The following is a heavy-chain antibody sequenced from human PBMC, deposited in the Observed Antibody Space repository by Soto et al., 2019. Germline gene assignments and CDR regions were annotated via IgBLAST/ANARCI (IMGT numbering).Heavy chain of an antibody. D-gene: IGHD3-10*01. CDR2: VYVTGTGT. CDR3: ARPEGYGSGSYYFDS. J-gene: IGHJ4*02. V-gene: IGHV1-46*01. CDR1: GYPLTTYH. Sequence: ASVKGSCKASGYPLTTYHLHWVRQAPGQGLEWMGIVYVTGTGTRSAQKFQGRLTMTRDRSTSTVYMELSSLRSEDTAVYYCARPEGYGSGSYYFDSWGQGTLVTVSS.